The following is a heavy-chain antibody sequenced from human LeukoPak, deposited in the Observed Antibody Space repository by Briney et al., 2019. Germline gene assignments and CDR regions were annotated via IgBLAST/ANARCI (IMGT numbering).Heavy chain of an antibody. V-gene: IGHV3-7*01. CDR1: GFTFSSYA. J-gene: IGHJ4*02. CDR3: ARLDSWSGYLDY. Sequence: GRSLRLSCAASGFTFSSYAMHWVRQAPGKGLEWVANINQDGSEKYYVDSVKGRFTISRDNAKNSLYLQMNSLRAEDTAVYYCARLDSWSGYLDYWGQGTLVTVSS. D-gene: IGHD3-3*01. CDR2: INQDGSEK.